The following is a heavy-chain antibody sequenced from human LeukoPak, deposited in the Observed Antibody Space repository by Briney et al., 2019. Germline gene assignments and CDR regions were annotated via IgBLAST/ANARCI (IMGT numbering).Heavy chain of an antibody. J-gene: IGHJ5*02. CDR1: GASISNYY. V-gene: IGHV4-4*09. D-gene: IGHD6-19*01. CDR2: ILSTGTT. Sequence: PSETLSLTCSVSGASISNYYWSWIRQPPGKGLEWIGYILSTGTTNYNPSPKSRVAILVDTSKNQFSLRLSSVTAADTAVYYCARRRDTSGWLDHWGQGTLVTVSS. CDR3: ARRRDTSGWLDH.